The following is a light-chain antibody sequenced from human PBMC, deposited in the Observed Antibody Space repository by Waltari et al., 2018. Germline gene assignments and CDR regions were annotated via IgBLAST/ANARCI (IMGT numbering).Light chain of an antibody. CDR3: QHRSNWPPS. CDR2: DAS. J-gene: IGKJ2*01. V-gene: IGKV3-11*01. CDR1: QSIGSY. Sequence: DIVLQPPPATLSSSPGERATLSCRASQSIGSYLAWYQQKPGLAPSLLIYDASNRAAGIPARFSGSGSGTDFTLTISSLEPEDFAVYYCQHRSNWPPSFGQGTKVEIE.